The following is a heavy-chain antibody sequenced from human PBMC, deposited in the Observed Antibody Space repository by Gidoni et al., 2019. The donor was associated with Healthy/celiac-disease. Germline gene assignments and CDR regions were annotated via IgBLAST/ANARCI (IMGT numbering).Heavy chain of an antibody. J-gene: IGHJ6*02. Sequence: QVQLVQSGAEVKKPGASVKVSCKASGYTFTGHYMHWVRPAPGQGLEWMGWINPNSGGTNYAQKFQGWVTMTRDTSISTAYMELSRLRSDDTAVYYCARAGPIVVVPAAIDYYGMDVWGQGTTVTVSS. V-gene: IGHV1-2*04. CDR2: INPNSGGT. D-gene: IGHD2-2*02. CDR1: GYTFTGHY. CDR3: ARAGPIVVVPAAIDYYGMDV.